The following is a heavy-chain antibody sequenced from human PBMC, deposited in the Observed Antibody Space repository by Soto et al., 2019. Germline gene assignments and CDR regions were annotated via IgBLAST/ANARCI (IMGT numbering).Heavy chain of an antibody. D-gene: IGHD3-22*01. V-gene: IGHV4-39*01. CDR1: GDSISNSHFY. CDR3: ARDYFDSSDYTTNWFDP. CDR2: IYHTGNA. J-gene: IGHJ5*02. Sequence: PSGTLSLTSVVSGDSISNSHFYWAWIRQPPGEGLEWIGSIYHTGNAYYNPSLKSRVTIFVDTSKNQCSLKLTSVTAADTALYYCARDYFDSSDYTTNWFDPWGQGALVTVSS.